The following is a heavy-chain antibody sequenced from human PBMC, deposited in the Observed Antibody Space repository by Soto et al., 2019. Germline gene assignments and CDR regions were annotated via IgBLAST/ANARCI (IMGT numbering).Heavy chain of an antibody. D-gene: IGHD3-3*01. CDR3: ARDRNAGIERYFDFWSGQRYDMEV. CDR2: IIPLFGTT. CDR1: EGTFSSNG. Sequence: SVKVSCKXSEGTFSSNGVIWVRQAPGQGLEWMGGIIPLFGTTSYAQKFQGRVTITADKSTGIAYMELSSLRSEDTAVYYCARDRNAGIERYFDFWSGQRYDMEVWGQGTTVTVSS. V-gene: IGHV1-69*06. J-gene: IGHJ6*02.